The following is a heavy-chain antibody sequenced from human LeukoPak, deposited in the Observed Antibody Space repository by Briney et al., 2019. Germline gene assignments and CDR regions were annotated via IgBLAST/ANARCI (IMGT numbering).Heavy chain of an antibody. CDR2: IWYDGSNK. J-gene: IGHJ4*02. Sequence: GGSLRLSCAASGFTFSSYSMNWVRQAPGKGLEWVAVIWYDGSNKYYADSVKGRFTISRDNSKNTLYLQMNSLRAEDTAVYYCARADPVDTAMVTRYRGQGTLVTVSS. CDR3: ARADPVDTAMVTRY. CDR1: GFTFSSYS. V-gene: IGHV3-33*08. D-gene: IGHD5-18*01.